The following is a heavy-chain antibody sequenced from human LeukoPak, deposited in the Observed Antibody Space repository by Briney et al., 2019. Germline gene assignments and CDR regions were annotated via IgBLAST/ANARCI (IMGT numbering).Heavy chain of an antibody. CDR3: ARFLGSSGYYSDY. Sequence: GGSLRLSCAASGFTFSSYSINWVRQAPGKGLEWVSSISSSSSYIHYGDPVKGRFTISRDNAKNSLYLQMDSLRAEDTAVYYCARFLGSSGYYSDYWGQGTLVTVSS. V-gene: IGHV3-21*01. D-gene: IGHD3-22*01. CDR2: ISSSSSYI. CDR1: GFTFSSYS. J-gene: IGHJ4*02.